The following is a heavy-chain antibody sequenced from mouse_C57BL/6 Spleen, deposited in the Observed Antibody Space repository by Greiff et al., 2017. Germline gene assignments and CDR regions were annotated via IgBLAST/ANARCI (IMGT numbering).Heavy chain of an antibody. CDR3: ATKRGVAGGG. V-gene: IGHV1-50*01. CDR1: GYTFTSYW. D-gene: IGHD1-1*01. Sequence: QVQLQQPGAELVKPGASVKLSCKASGYTFTSYWIQWVKQRAGQGLEWIGEIDPSDSYTNYNQKFKGKATLTVDTSSRTAYMQLSSLPSEDSAVYYCATKRGVAGGGWGQGTTLTVSS. J-gene: IGHJ2*01. CDR2: IDPSDSYT.